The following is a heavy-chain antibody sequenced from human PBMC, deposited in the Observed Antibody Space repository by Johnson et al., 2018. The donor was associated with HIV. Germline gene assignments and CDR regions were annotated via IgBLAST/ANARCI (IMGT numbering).Heavy chain of an antibody. CDR2: IYSGGST. V-gene: IGHV3-53*01. Sequence: VQLVESGGGLIQPGGSLRLSCAASGLIVSSSYMTWVRQGPGKGLEWVSVIYSGGSTYYADSVKGRFTISRDNSKNTLYLQMNSLRAEDTAVYYCARASDSYCSSDCYGDGFQISDEGTKVIVSS. CDR1: GLIVSSSY. J-gene: IGHJ3*02. D-gene: IGHD2-21*02. CDR3: ARASDSYCSSDCYGDGFQI.